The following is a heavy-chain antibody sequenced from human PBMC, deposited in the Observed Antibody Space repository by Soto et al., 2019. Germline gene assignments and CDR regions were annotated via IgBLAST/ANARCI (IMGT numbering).Heavy chain of an antibody. D-gene: IGHD2-15*01. Sequence: GGSLRLSCAASGFTFSTYAMSWVRQAPGKGLEWVSSISGSGGSTYYIDSVKGRFTISRDNSKNTVYLHMNSLRAEDTAVYYCAKDSCTGGRCSGFDYWGQGALVIVSS. J-gene: IGHJ4*02. CDR2: ISGSGGST. CDR3: AKDSCTGGRCSGFDY. V-gene: IGHV3-23*01. CDR1: GFTFSTYA.